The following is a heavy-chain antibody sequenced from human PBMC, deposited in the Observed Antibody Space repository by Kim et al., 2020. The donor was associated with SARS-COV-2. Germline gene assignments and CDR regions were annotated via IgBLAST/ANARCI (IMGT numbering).Heavy chain of an antibody. D-gene: IGHD4-17*01. V-gene: IGHV1-24*01. Sequence: ASVKVSCKVSGYTLIELSMHWVRQAPGKGLEWMGGIDPERGDTIYAQKFQGRVTMAEDTSTDTAYMELSGLTSEDTAVYYCATGSSTVTNHDAFDIWGHGTTVTVSS. CDR3: ATGSSTVTNHDAFDI. CDR2: IDPERGDT. J-gene: IGHJ3*02. CDR1: GYTLIELS.